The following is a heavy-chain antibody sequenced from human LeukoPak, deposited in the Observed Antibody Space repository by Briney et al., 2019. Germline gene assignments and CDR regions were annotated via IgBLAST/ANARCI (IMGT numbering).Heavy chain of an antibody. CDR1: GYTFTTYG. D-gene: IGHD3-9*01. V-gene: IGHV1-18*01. Sequence: GASVKVSCKSSGYTFTTYGISWMRQAPGQSLEWMGWISPYNSNTKYAQKLQGRVTMTTDTSTSTAYMELRSLRSDDTAFYYCARGTYYAILTGFRTHRPFDYWGQGTLVTVSS. J-gene: IGHJ4*02. CDR3: ARGTYYAILTGFRTHRPFDY. CDR2: ISPYNSNT.